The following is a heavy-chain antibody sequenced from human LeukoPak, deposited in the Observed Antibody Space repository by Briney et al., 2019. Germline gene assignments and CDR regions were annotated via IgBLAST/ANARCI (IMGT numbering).Heavy chain of an antibody. J-gene: IGHJ6*02. CDR3: ARALYDFWSGYYGYYYYGMDV. CDR2: ISYDGSNK. V-gene: IGHV3-30-3*01. Sequence: GGSLRLSCAAFGFTFSSYAMHWVRQAPGKGLEWVAVISYDGSNKYYADSVKGRFTISRDNSKNTLYLQMNSLRAEDTAVYYCARALYDFWSGYYGYYYYGMDVWGQGTTVTVSS. D-gene: IGHD3-3*01. CDR1: GFTFSSYA.